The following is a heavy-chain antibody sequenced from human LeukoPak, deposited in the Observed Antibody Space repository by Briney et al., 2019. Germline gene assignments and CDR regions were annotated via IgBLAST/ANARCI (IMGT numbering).Heavy chain of an antibody. D-gene: IGHD2-15*01. Sequence: GGSLRLSCAASGFTFSSYGMSWVRQAPGKGLEWVSAISGSGGSTYYADSVKGRFTISRDNSKNTLYLQMNSLRAEDTAVYYCAKDCSGGSCWDYWGQGTLVTVSS. CDR3: AKDCSGGSCWDY. V-gene: IGHV3-23*01. J-gene: IGHJ4*02. CDR1: GFTFSSYG. CDR2: ISGSGGST.